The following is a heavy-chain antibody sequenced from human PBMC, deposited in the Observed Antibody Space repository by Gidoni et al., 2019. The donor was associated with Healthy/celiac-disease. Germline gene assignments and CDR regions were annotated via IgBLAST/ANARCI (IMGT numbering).Heavy chain of an antibody. CDR2: ISWNSGSI. D-gene: IGHD3-3*01. CDR1: GFTFDDYA. J-gene: IGHJ6*02. CDR3: AKGTGYDFWSGHSNTPKYYYYGMDV. Sequence: EVQLVESGGGLVQPGRSLRLSCAASGFTFDDYAMHWVRQAPGKGLDWVSGISWNSGSIGDADSGKGRFTISSDNAKNSLYLQMNSLRAEDTALYYCAKGTGYDFWSGHSNTPKYYYYGMDVWGQGTTVTVSS. V-gene: IGHV3-9*01.